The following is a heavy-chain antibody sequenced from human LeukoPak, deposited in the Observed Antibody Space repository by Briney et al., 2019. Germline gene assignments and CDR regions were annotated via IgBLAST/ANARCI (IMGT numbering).Heavy chain of an antibody. D-gene: IGHD4-17*01. V-gene: IGHV4-30-4*01. CDR3: ARVTAVTSVDY. CDR1: GGSISSGHYY. J-gene: IGHJ4*02. Sequence: NPSETLSLTCTVSGGSISSGHYYWSWIRQPPGKGLEWIGYIFKSGSTYYNPSLKSRVSISIDTSKNQFSLKLSSVAAADTAVYYCARVTAVTSVDYWGQGTLVPVSS. CDR2: IFKSGST.